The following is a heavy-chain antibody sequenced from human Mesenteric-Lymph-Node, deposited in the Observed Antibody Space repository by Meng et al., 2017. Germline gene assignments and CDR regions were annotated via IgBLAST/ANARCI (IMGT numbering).Heavy chain of an antibody. V-gene: IGHV3-7*01. D-gene: IGHD3-10*01. J-gene: IGHJ4*02. CDR3: VRSIYGSGTYGDY. CDR2: IKQDGSVQ. CDR1: GLSFSSYW. Sequence: GESLKISCAASGLSFSSYWMTWARQAPGKRLEWVANIKQDGSVQNYVESVKGRFTISRDNAKNSLYLQMDSLRVEDTAMYYCVRSIYGSGTYGDYWGQGTLVTVSS.